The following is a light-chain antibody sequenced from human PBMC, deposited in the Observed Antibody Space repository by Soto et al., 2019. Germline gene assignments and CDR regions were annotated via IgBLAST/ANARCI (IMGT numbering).Light chain of an antibody. V-gene: IGLV2-14*01. CDR1: SSDIGGYNY. CDR3: SSYRDTNPLV. CDR2: EVT. J-gene: IGLJ3*02. Sequence: QSALTQPASVSGSPGQSITISCTGTSSDIGGYNYVSWYQQHPGKAPKLMIYEVTNRPSGVSNRFSGSKSGNTASLTISGLQAEDEADYYCSSYRDTNPLVFGGGTKLTVL.